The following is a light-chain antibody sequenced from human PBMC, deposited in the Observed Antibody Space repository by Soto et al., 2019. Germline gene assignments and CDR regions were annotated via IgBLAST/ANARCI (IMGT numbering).Light chain of an antibody. CDR2: AAS. Sequence: DIQMTQSPSSLSASVGDRVTITCRASQSIRGDLNWYQQKPGRAPKLLIYAASTLQSGVPSRFTGSGSGTDFTLTISSLQSEDFAVYYCQQYNNWPPSITFGQGTRLEIK. V-gene: IGKV1-39*01. CDR1: QSIRGD. J-gene: IGKJ5*01. CDR3: QQYNNWPPSIT.